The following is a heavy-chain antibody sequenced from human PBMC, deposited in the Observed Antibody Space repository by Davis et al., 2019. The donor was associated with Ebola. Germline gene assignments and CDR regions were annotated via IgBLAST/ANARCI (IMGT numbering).Heavy chain of an antibody. J-gene: IGHJ4*02. CDR1: GGSISSYY. V-gene: IGHV4-59*08. CDR3: ARSGYSSGWYTGPLFDY. D-gene: IGHD6-19*01. Sequence: SETLSLTCTVSGGSISSYYWSWIRQPPGKGLEWIGYIYYSGSTYYNPSLKSRVTISVDTSKNQFSLKLSSVTAADTAVYYCARSGYSSGWYTGPLFDYWGQGTLVTVSS. CDR2: IYYSGST.